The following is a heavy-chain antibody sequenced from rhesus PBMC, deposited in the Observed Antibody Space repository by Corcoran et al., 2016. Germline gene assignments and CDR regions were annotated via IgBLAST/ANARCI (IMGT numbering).Heavy chain of an antibody. J-gene: IGHJ5-1*01. Sequence: QVQLQESGPGLVKPSETLSLTCAVSGASISSYWWNWNRQPPGKGLEWIGYIGGRSSTTTDTPPLKNLVTISNATAKNQFSLNLSSVTAADTAMYYCARSAIYNRFDVWGPGVLITVSS. D-gene: IGHD2-39*01. CDR2: IGGRSSTT. CDR1: GASISSYW. V-gene: IGHV4-80*01. CDR3: ARSAIYNRFDV.